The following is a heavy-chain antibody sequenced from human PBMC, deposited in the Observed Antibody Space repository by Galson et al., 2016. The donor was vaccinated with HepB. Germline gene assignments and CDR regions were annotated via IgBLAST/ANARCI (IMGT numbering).Heavy chain of an antibody. CDR2: IYTGGST. V-gene: IGHV4-61*02. Sequence: TLSLTCTVSGGPIGSGSYFWSWIRQPAGKGLEWIGRIYTGGSTNYNPSLKSRVTISLDTSKNQFSLKLSSVTAADTAVYYCARDSRLGSYLYYYMDVWGKGTTVTVSS. CDR1: GGPIGSGSYF. CDR3: ARDSRLGSYLYYYMDV. D-gene: IGHD1-26*01. J-gene: IGHJ6*03.